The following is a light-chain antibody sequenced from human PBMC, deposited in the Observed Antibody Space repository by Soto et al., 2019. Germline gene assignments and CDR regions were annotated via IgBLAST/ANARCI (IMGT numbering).Light chain of an antibody. CDR1: QSVSSSY. V-gene: IGKV3-20*01. J-gene: IGKJ2*01. CDR3: QQYGSSPPYT. Sequence: EIVLTQSPGTLSLSPGERATLSCRASQSVSSSYLAWYQQKPGQAPRLLIYGASSRATGMPDRFSGSGSGTYVSLTISRLEPEDFAVYYCQQYGSSPPYTFGQGTKLEIK. CDR2: GAS.